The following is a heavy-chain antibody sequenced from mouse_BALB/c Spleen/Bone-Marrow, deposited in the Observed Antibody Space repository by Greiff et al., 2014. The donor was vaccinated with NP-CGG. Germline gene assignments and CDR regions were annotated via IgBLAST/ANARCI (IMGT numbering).Heavy chain of an antibody. J-gene: IGHJ1*01. CDR2: IDPYYGDT. CDR3: ARKAYYTNWWYFDV. V-gene: IGHV1-39*01. Sequence: EVQLQQSGPELEKPGASVKISCKASGYSFSGYNLNWVKQNSGQSLEWIGNIDPYYGDTTYNQKFKGKATLTVDRSSSTAYMQLKSLTSDDSAVYYCARKAYYTNWWYFDVWGAGTTVTVSS. CDR1: GYSFSGYN. D-gene: IGHD2-5*01.